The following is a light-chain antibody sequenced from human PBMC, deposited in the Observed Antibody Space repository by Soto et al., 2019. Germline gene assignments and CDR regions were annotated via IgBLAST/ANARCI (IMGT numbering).Light chain of an antibody. J-gene: IGKJ4*01. CDR1: RTIDTY. CDR2: GAS. CDR3: QQYDAWPPGT. Sequence: DIVMTQSPAFVSASLGERVTLSCRASRTIDTYLAWFQHRLGQPPRLLIFGASVRAPGVPPRFSGGGSGTEFTLTINSLLSEDFAVYCCQQYDAWPPGTFGGGTTVEI. V-gene: IGKV3-15*01.